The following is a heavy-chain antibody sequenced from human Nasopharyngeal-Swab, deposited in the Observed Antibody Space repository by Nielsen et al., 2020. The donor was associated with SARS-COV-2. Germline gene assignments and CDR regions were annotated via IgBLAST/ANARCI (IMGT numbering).Heavy chain of an antibody. V-gene: IGHV4-39*01. CDR3: ARQENYDYVWGSYRLNWFDP. D-gene: IGHD3-16*02. CDR2: IYYSGST. J-gene: IGHJ5*02. Sequence: IRQPPGKGLEWIGSIYYSGSTYYNPSLKSRVTISVDTSKNQFSLKLSSVTAADTAVYYCARQENYDYVWGSYRLNWFDPWGQGTLVTVSS.